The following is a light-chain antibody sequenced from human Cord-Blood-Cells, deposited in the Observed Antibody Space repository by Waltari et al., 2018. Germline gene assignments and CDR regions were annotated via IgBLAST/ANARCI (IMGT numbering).Light chain of an antibody. Sequence: QSALNQPVSVSGSPGQSITIPCTGTSSDVWSYHLASWYPPHPGKAPKRRIYEGSKRPSGVSNRFSGSKSGNTASLTISGLQAEDEADYYCCSYAGSSTWVFGGGTKLTVL. CDR1: SSDVWSYHL. CDR3: CSYAGSSTWV. V-gene: IGLV2-23*01. J-gene: IGLJ3*02. CDR2: EGS.